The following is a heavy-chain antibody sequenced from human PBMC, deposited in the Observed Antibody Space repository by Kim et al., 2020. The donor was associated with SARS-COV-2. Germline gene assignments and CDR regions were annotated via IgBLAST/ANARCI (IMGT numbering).Heavy chain of an antibody. D-gene: IGHD1-26*01. CDR2: INHSGST. J-gene: IGHJ6*02. CDR1: GGSFSGYY. V-gene: IGHV4-34*01. CDR3: ARGLGDVGGSYLGFLYYGMDV. Sequence: SETLSLTCAVYGGSFSGYYWSWIRQPPGKGLEWIGEINHSGSTNYNPSLKSRVTISVDTSKNQFSLKLSSVTAADTAVYYCARGLGDVGGSYLGFLYYGMDVWGQGTTVTVSS.